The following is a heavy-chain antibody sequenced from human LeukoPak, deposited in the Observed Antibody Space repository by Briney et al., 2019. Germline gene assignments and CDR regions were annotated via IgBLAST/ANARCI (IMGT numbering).Heavy chain of an antibody. J-gene: IGHJ4*02. CDR1: GFTFSSYW. Sequence: GGSLRLSCAASGFTFSSYWMHWVRQAPGKGLVWVSRINSDGSSTRYADSVKGRFTISRDNAKNTLYLQMNSLRAEDTAVFFCVREYGYNFDYWGQGTLVTVSS. V-gene: IGHV3-74*01. D-gene: IGHD5-24*01. CDR3: VREYGYNFDY. CDR2: INSDGSST.